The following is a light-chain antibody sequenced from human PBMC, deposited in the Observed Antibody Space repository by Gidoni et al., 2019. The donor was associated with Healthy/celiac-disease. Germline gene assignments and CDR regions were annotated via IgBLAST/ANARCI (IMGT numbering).Light chain of an antibody. J-gene: IGKJ3*01. V-gene: IGKV3-11*01. CDR1: QSVSSY. Sequence: ELVLTQSPATLSLSPGERATLSCRASQSVSSYLAWYQQKPGQAPRLLIYDASNRATGIPARFRGSGSGTDFTLTISSLEPEDFAVYYCQQRSNWPRVTFGPGTKVDIK. CDR2: DAS. CDR3: QQRSNWPRVT.